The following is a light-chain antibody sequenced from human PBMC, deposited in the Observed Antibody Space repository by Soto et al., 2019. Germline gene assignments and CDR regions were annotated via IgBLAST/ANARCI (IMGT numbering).Light chain of an antibody. CDR3: QQYNNLPLT. V-gene: IGKV3-15*01. CDR1: QSVSSY. CDR2: GAS. J-gene: IGKJ5*01. Sequence: ESALTHPPATLSLSLRARATVSCRASQSVSSYLAWYQQKPGQAPRLLIYGASSRATGIPVRFSGSGSGTEFTLTISSLQSEDFAVYYCQQYNNLPLTFGQGTQLDIK.